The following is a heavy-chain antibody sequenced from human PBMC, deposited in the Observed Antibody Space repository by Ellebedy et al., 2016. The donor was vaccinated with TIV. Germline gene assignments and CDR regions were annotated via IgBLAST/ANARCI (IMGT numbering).Heavy chain of an antibody. Sequence: MPSETLSLTCGVSGGSINSDNYWSWVRPSPGRGLEWIGEVYHSGHTNYNPSLRSRVSISVDQSKSQFSLRLRSMTAADTAVYYCARDWTRGGGYFASWFDPWGQGTPVTVSS. J-gene: IGHJ5*02. V-gene: IGHV4-4*02. CDR2: VYHSGHT. CDR3: ARDWTRGGGYFASWFDP. CDR1: GGSINSDNY. D-gene: IGHD2/OR15-2a*01.